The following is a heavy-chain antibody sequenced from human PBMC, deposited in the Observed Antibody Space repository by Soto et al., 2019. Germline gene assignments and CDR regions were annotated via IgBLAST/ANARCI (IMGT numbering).Heavy chain of an antibody. CDR3: ARDLFYDRDLGGFDP. CDR2: IHSGGST. Sequence: EVQLVESGGGLIQPGGSLRLSCAASGFTVSSNYMSWVRQAPGKGLEWVSVIHSGGSTYYAEAVKGRFTISSDNLTNTLYLQRNNLSADDTAVYYCARDLFYDRDLGGFDPWGQGTLVTVSS. J-gene: IGHJ5*02. CDR1: GFTVSSNY. V-gene: IGHV3-53*01. D-gene: IGHD3-22*01.